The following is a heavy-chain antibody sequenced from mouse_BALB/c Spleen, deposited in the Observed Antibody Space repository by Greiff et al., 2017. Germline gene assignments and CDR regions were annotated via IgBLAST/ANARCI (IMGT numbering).Heavy chain of an antibody. J-gene: IGHJ3*01. CDR2: ISNGGGST. V-gene: IGHV5-12-2*01. CDR3: ARWLLGGGFAY. CDR1: GFTFSSYT. D-gene: IGHD2-3*01. Sequence: EVQLVESGGGLVQPGGSLKLSCAASGFTFSSYTMSWVRQTPEKRLEWVAYISNGGGSTYYPDTVKGRFTISRDNAKNTLYLQMSSLKSEDTAMYYCARWLLGGGFAYWGQGTLVTVSA.